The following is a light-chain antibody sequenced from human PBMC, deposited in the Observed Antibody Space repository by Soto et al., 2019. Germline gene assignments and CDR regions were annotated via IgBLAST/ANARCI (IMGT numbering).Light chain of an antibody. Sequence: QSVLTQPPSASGTLGQRVIISCSGSISNIGPNYVYWYQQFPGTAPKLLIQKNNQRPSGVPDRFSGSKSGTSASLAISGLRSEDEADYYCAAWDDSLSGLYVFGTGTKVTVL. CDR3: AAWDDSLSGLYV. CDR2: KNN. CDR1: ISNIGPNY. J-gene: IGLJ1*01. V-gene: IGLV1-47*01.